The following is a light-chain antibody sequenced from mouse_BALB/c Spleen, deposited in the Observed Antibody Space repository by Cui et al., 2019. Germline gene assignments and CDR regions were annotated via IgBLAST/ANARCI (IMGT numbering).Light chain of an antibody. J-gene: IGKJ2*01. CDR2: STS. CDR1: SSVSY. Sequence: QIVLTQSPAILSASQGEKVTMTCRASSSVSYIHWYQQKPGSSPEPWIYSTSNLASGIPARFSGSGSGTSYSLTISRVEAEDAATDYCQQWSSNPLYTFGGGTKLEIK. V-gene: IGKV4-72*01. CDR3: QQWSSNPLYT.